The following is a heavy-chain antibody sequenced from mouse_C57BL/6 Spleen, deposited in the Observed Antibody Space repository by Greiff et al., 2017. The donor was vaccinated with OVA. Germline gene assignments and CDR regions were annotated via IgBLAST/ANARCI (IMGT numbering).Heavy chain of an antibody. J-gene: IGHJ1*03. Sequence: QVQLQQPGTELVKPGASVKLSCKASGYTFTSYWMHWVKQRPGQGLEWIGNINPSNGGTNYNEKFKSKATLTVDKSSSTAYMQLSSLTSEDSAVYDCARTTVVNWYFDVWGTGTTVTVSS. CDR3: ARTTVVNWYFDV. CDR1: GYTFTSYW. V-gene: IGHV1-53*01. CDR2: INPSNGGT. D-gene: IGHD1-1*01.